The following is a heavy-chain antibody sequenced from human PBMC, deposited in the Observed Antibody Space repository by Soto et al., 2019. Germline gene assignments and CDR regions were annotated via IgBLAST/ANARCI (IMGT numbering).Heavy chain of an antibody. J-gene: IGHJ4*02. CDR1: ELTVSSNY. V-gene: IGHV3-66*02. Sequence: GGSLRLSCVASELTVSSNYMSWVRQAPGKGLEFVSVIYRGGSTYYADSVKGRFTISRDNSKNTLYLQMNSLRAEDTAVYYCARDWLHVHAYYYDSSGYHFDYWGQGTLVTVSS. D-gene: IGHD3-22*01. CDR3: ARDWLHVHAYYYDSSGYHFDY. CDR2: IYRGGST.